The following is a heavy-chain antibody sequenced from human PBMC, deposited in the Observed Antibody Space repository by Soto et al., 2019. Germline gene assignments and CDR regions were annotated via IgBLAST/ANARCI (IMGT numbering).Heavy chain of an antibody. CDR2: IYYSGST. Sequence: PSETLSLTCTVSYGSISSYYLSLILQNPFKLLEWIGYIYYSGSTNYNPSLKSRVTISVDTSKNQFSLKLGSVTAADTAVYYCARGRGGWFINQLLNAFDIWGQGTMVTVSS. J-gene: IGHJ3*02. D-gene: IGHD2-2*01. V-gene: IGHV4-59*01. CDR1: YGSISSYY. CDR3: ARGRGGWFINQLLNAFDI.